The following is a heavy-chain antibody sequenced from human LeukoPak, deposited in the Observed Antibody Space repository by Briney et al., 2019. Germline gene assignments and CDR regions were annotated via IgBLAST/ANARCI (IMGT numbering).Heavy chain of an antibody. CDR2: IYYSGST. J-gene: IGHJ4*02. D-gene: IGHD6-13*01. CDR1: GGSISGYY. Sequence: PSETLSLTCTVSGGSISGYYWSWIRQPPGKGLEWIGYIYYSGSTNYNPSLKSRVTISVDTSKNQFSLKLSSVTAADTAVYYCARVLPSSSWSLDYWGQGTLVTVSS. CDR3: ARVLPSSSWSLDY. V-gene: IGHV4-59*01.